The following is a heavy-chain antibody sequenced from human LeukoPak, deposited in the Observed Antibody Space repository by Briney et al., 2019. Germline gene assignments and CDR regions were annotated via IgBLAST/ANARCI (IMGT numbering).Heavy chain of an antibody. CDR2: ISFSGSSI. V-gene: IGHV3-48*03. CDR3: VGEAVAGTDY. Sequence: PGGSLRLSCAASGFTFSSYEMNWVRQAPGKGLEWVSYISFSGSSIYYADSVKGRFTISRDNAKNSLYLQMNSLRAEDTAVYYCVGEAVAGTDYWGQGTLVTVSS. CDR1: GFTFSSYE. J-gene: IGHJ4*02. D-gene: IGHD6-19*01.